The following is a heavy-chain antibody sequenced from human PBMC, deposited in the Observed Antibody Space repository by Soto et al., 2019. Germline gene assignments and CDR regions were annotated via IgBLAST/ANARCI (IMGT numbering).Heavy chain of an antibody. CDR1: GYTFTSYY. D-gene: IGHD4-17*01. CDR2: INPSGGST. Sequence: QVQLVQSGAEVKKPGASVKVSCKASGYTFTSYYMHWVRQAPGQGLEWMGIINPSGGSTSYAQKFQGRVTMTRDTSTSTVYMELSSLRSEDTAVYYCARESYTVTIAFHAFDIWGQGTMVTVSS. V-gene: IGHV1-46*03. CDR3: ARESYTVTIAFHAFDI. J-gene: IGHJ3*02.